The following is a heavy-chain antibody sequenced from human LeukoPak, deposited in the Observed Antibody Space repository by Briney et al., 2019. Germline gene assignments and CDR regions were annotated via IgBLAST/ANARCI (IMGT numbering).Heavy chain of an antibody. CDR3: AKDLNLYCSSTSCWGGFDP. V-gene: IGHV3-30*18. J-gene: IGHJ5*02. Sequence: GGSLRLSCSASGFTSSSYGMHWVRQAPGKGLGLVAVISYDGSNKYYADSVKGRFTISRDNSKNTLYLQMNSLRAEDTAVYYCAKDLNLYCSSTSCWGGFDPWGQGTLVTVSS. D-gene: IGHD2-2*01. CDR1: GFTSSSYG. CDR2: ISYDGSNK.